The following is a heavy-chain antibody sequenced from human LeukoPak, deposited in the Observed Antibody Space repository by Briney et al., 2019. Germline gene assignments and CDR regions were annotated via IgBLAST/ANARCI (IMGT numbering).Heavy chain of an antibody. CDR1: GYTFTRYG. CDR3: ARTYSSYSSTSEFDY. D-gene: IGHD6-19*01. V-gene: IGHV1-18*01. J-gene: IGHJ4*02. Sequence: GASVKVSCKASGYTFTRYGITWVRQAPGQGLEWMGWISASNGNTHYAQHLQGRVTVTTDTSTNLAYMELRSLRSDDTAVYYCARTYSSYSSTSEFDYWGQGTLVTVSS. CDR2: ISASNGNT.